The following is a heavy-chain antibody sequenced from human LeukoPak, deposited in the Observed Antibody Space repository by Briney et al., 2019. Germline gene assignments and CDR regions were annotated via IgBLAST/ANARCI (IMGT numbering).Heavy chain of an antibody. CDR3: TKDRYCTTINCPLDY. CDR2: ISRDGTNT. D-gene: IGHD2-8*01. J-gene: IGHJ4*02. Sequence: GGSLRLSCAASGLNFDEYTFHWVRQAPGRGLEWVSLISRDGTNTKYADSVKGRFTISRDNSRNSLYLQMNSLRSEDGALYYCTKDRYCTTINCPLDYLGQGTLVTVSS. V-gene: IGHV3-43*01. CDR1: GLNFDEYT.